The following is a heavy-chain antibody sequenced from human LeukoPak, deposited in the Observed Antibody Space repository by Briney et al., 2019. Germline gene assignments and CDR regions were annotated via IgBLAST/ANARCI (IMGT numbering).Heavy chain of an antibody. D-gene: IGHD4-11*01. CDR2: IWYDGSNK. V-gene: IGHV3-33*01. J-gene: IGHJ4*02. Sequence: GGSLRLSCAASGFTFSNYGMHWVRQAPGKGLEWVAVIWYDGSNKYYGDSVKGRFTISRDNSKNTLYLQMNSLRAEDTAMYYCARDRGYSTFDFWGQGTLVTVSS. CDR1: GFTFSNYG. CDR3: ARDRGYSTFDF.